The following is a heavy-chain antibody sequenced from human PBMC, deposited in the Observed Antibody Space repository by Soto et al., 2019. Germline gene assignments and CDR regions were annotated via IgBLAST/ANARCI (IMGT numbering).Heavy chain of an antibody. V-gene: IGHV4-59*01. CDR2: IHYTRRT. D-gene: IGHD6-19*01. Sequence: SSETLSLTCTVSGGSINSYYWNWIRQPPGKGLEWIGYIHYTRRTNYNPSLKSRVTISVDTSKNHFTLILSSVTAADTAVYYCARGRHWLDYWGPGFLGTVSS. CDR1: GGSINSYY. CDR3: ARGRHWLDY. J-gene: IGHJ4*02.